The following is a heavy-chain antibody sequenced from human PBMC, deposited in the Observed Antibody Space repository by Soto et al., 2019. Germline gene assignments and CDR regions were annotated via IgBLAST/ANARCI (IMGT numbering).Heavy chain of an antibody. V-gene: IGHV4-4*02. J-gene: IGHJ6*02. D-gene: IGHD6-19*01. CDR2: IYHSGST. Sequence: KTSETLSLTCAVSGGSISSSNWWSWVRQPPGKGLEWIGEIYHSGSTNYNPSLKSRVTISVDKSKNQFSLKLSSVTAADTAVYYCARANRSYSSGSAPNSYYYYYGMDVWGQGTTVTVSS. CDR1: GGSISSSNW. CDR3: ARANRSYSSGSAPNSYYYYYGMDV.